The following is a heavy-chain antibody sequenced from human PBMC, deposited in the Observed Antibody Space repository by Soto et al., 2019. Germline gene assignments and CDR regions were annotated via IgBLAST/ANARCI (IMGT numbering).Heavy chain of an antibody. CDR1: GGSITSYY. CDR3: GIVEGDQVRSGWLNP. J-gene: IGHJ5*02. CDR2: MYYSGST. D-gene: IGHD2-2*01. Sequence: ETLSLTCTVSGGSITSYYWSWIRQPPGKGLEWIGYMYYSGSTNYSPSLKSRVTITVDTSKSQFSLKLNSVTAADTGVYYCGIVEGDQVRSGWLNPWGKGTRVTFSS. V-gene: IGHV4-59*01.